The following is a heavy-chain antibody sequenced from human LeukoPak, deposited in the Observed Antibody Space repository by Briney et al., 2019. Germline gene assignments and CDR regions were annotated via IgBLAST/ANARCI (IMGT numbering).Heavy chain of an antibody. CDR3: ARGAYDSGSYYNSY. J-gene: IGHJ4*02. D-gene: IGHD3-10*01. V-gene: IGHV3-53*01. CDR1: GFTVTTNY. Sequence: GGSLRLSCAASGFTVTTNYMSWVRQAPGKGLEWVSVIYGGGSTYYADSVKGRFTISRDNSKNTLYLQMNSLRAEDTAVYYCARGAYDSGSYYNSYWGQGTPVTVSS. CDR2: IYGGGST.